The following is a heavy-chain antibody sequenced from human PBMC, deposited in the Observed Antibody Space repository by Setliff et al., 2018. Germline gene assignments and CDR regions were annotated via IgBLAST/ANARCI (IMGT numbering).Heavy chain of an antibody. V-gene: IGHV3-7*03. CDR1: GFSISGRW. Sequence: GGSLRVSCAASGFSISGRWMSWVRQAPGKGLEWVANIKEDGSEQYYVHSVRGRFTVSRDNARNSLYLQMNSLRAEDTALYYCAKDQSYDSSGYYSAFDIWGQGTMVTVSS. CDR3: AKDQSYDSSGYYSAFDI. D-gene: IGHD3-22*01. J-gene: IGHJ3*02. CDR2: IKEDGSEQ.